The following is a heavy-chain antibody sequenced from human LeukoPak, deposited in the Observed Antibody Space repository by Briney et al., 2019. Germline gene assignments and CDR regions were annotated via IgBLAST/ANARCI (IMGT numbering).Heavy chain of an antibody. CDR1: GYTFTSFD. D-gene: IGHD6-19*01. Sequence: ASVKVSCKASGYTFTSFDINWVRQATGQGLEWMGWMNPNSGNTGYAQKLQGRVTMAMNTSISTAYIELRSLRSEDTAVYYCARGPQWRGDYYYMDIWGKGTTVTVSS. J-gene: IGHJ6*03. V-gene: IGHV1-8*01. CDR2: MNPNSGNT. CDR3: ARGPQWRGDYYYMDI.